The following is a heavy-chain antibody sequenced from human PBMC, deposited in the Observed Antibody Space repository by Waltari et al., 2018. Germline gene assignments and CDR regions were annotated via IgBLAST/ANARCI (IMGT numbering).Heavy chain of an antibody. Sequence: QVQLQESGPGLVMPSETLSLTCTVSGGSISSYYWSWIRQPAGKGLEWIGRIYTSGSTNYNPSLKSRVTMSVDTSKNQFSLKLSSVTAADTAVYYCARDWGSRYYYYYDMDVWGKGTTVTVSS. CDR3: ARDWGSRYYYYYDMDV. J-gene: IGHJ6*03. CDR2: IYTSGST. D-gene: IGHD7-27*01. CDR1: GGSISSYY. V-gene: IGHV4-4*07.